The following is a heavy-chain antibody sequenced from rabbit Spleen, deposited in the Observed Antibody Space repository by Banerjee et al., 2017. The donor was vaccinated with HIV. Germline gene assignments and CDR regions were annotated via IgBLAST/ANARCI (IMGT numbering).Heavy chain of an antibody. Sequence: QSLEESGGDLVKPGASLTLTCTASGFSFSSSYYICWVRQAPGKGLEWIACIYAGDSDSTAYASWAKGRFTSSKTSSTTVTLQMTSLTAADTATYFCARGSAAMTMVITGYYLNLWGPGTLVTVS. J-gene: IGHJ4*01. V-gene: IGHV1S40*01. CDR2: IYAGDSDST. CDR3: ARGSAAMTMVITGYYLNL. D-gene: IGHD2-1*01. CDR1: GFSFSSSYY.